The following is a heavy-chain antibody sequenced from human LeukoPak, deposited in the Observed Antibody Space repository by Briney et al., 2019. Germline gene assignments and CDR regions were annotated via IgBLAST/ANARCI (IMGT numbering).Heavy chain of an antibody. D-gene: IGHD3-10*02. J-gene: IGHJ4*02. CDR2: ISGGGVDT. CDR1: GFTFSSYA. V-gene: IGHV3-23*01. CDR3: AHMFGDLPPPFDY. Sequence: GGSLRLSCAAPGFTFSSYAMSWVRQAPGKGLEWVSFISGGGVDTTYADSVKGRFTISRDDSENTLHLQMNSLRAEDTAVYYCAHMFGDLPPPFDYWGQGTLVTVSS.